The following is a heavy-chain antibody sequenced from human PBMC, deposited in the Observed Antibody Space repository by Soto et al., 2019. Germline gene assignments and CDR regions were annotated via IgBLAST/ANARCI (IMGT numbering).Heavy chain of an antibody. CDR3: ARPFGYSSGWSTNWFDP. J-gene: IGHJ5*02. CDR2: IYYSGST. V-gene: IGHV4-39*01. Sequence: SETLSLTCTVSGGSISSSSYYWGWIRQPPGKGLEWIGSIYYSGSTYYNPSLKSRVTISVDTSKNQFSLKLSSVTAADTAVYYCARPFGYSSGWSTNWFDPWGQGTLVTVSS. CDR1: GGSISSSSYY. D-gene: IGHD6-19*01.